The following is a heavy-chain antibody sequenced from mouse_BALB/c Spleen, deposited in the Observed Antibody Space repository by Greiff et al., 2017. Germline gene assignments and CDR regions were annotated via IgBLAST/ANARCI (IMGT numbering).Heavy chain of an antibody. D-gene: IGHD3-3*01. CDR3: ARRDAGYAMDY. Sequence: VKLMESGAELVRPGTSVKVSCKASGYAFTNYLIEWVKQRPGQGLEWIGVINPGSGGTNYNEKFKGKATLTADKSSSTAYMQLSSLTSDDSAVYFCARRDAGYAMDYWGQGTSVTVSS. CDR2: INPGSGGT. CDR1: GYAFTNYL. V-gene: IGHV1-54*01. J-gene: IGHJ4*01.